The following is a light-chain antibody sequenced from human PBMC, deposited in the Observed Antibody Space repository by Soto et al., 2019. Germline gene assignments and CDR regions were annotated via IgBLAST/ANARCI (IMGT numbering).Light chain of an antibody. V-gene: IGLV1-44*01. CDR2: DNN. J-gene: IGLJ1*01. Sequence: QSVLTQPPSASGTPGQRVTMSCSGSSSNIGINAVNWYQQLPGTAPKLVIYDNNQRPSGVPDRFSGSKSGISASLAISGLQSEDEADYSCAAWDDSLNGLVFGTGTKVTVL. CDR1: SSNIGINA. CDR3: AAWDDSLNGLV.